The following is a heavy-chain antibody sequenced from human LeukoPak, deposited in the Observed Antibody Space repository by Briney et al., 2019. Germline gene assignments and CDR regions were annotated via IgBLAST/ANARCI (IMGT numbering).Heavy chain of an antibody. CDR2: IKSKTDGGTT. CDR1: GFTFSNAW. D-gene: IGHD5-12*01. Sequence: GGSLRLSCAASGFTFSNAWMSWVRQAPGKGLEWVGRIKSKTDGGTTDYAAPVKGRFTISRDDSKNTLYLQMNSLKTEDTAVYYCTTERSGYDPPTNWGQGTLVTVSS. CDR3: TTERSGYDPPTN. V-gene: IGHV3-15*01. J-gene: IGHJ4*02.